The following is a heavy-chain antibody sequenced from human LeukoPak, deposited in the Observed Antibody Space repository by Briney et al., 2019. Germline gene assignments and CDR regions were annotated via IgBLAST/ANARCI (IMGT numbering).Heavy chain of an antibody. Sequence: GASVSVSCKASGYTFTSYGITWVRQAPGQGLEWMGWISAYNGDTNYAQKLQGRVTMTTDTSTSTAYMELRSLRSDDTAVYYCARGGYYYDSSGPTYFDYWGQGTLVTVSS. CDR3: ARGGYYYDSSGPTYFDY. D-gene: IGHD3-22*01. V-gene: IGHV1-18*01. CDR1: GYTFTSYG. CDR2: ISAYNGDT. J-gene: IGHJ4*02.